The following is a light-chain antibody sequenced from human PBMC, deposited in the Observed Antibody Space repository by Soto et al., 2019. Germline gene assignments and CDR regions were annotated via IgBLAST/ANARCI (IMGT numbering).Light chain of an antibody. V-gene: IGLV2-11*01. J-gene: IGLJ7*01. CDR2: DVN. CDR1: NSDVGAYNY. CDR3: CSYAGAYSYV. Sequence: QSALTQPRSVSGSPGQSVTVSCTGTNSDVGAYNYVSWYQQHPVKAPKLMIYDVNKRPSGVPDRFSGSKSGNTASLTISGLQAEDESDYYCCSYAGAYSYVFGVGTQLTVL.